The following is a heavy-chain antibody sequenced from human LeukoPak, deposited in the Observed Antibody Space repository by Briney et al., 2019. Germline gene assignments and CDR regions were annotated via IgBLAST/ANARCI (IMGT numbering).Heavy chain of an antibody. Sequence: SETLSLTCTVSGGSISSYYWSWIRQPPGKGLEWIGYIYYSGSTNYNPSLKSRVTISVDPSKNQFSLKLSSVTAADTAVYYCARESGSYGDYAFDIWGQGTMVTVSS. CDR2: IYYSGST. CDR3: ARESGSYGDYAFDI. CDR1: GGSISSYY. J-gene: IGHJ3*02. D-gene: IGHD1-26*01. V-gene: IGHV4-59*01.